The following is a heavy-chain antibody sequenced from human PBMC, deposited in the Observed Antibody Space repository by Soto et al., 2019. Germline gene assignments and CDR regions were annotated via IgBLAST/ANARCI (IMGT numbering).Heavy chain of an antibody. J-gene: IGHJ5*02. V-gene: IGHV4-39*01. D-gene: IGHD3-3*02. CDR3: VRGHVSMKSDWFDP. CDR1: GVSMSNTNYF. Sequence: QVQLQESGPGLVKTSETLSLTCTVSGVSMSNTNYFWGWIRQPPGKGLEWVGSIYYGGSTYYNPSLKSRVALSVDMSKEQSSLRLTSVTAADTAVYYCVRGHVSMKSDWFDPWGQGTLVTVSS. CDR2: IYYGGST.